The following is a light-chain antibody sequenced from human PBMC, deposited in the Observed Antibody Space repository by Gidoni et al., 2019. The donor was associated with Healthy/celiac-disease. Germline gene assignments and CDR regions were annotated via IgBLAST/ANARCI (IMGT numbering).Light chain of an antibody. CDR2: QDN. Sequence: SYELTQPPSVSVSPGQTASITCSGNKLENKYVCWYQQKPGQSPVLAIYQDNKRPSGTPERFSGSNSGNTATLTISGTQAMDEADYYCQAWDSSTAVFGGGTKLTVL. CDR3: QAWDSSTAV. J-gene: IGLJ2*01. V-gene: IGLV3-1*01. CDR1: KLENKY.